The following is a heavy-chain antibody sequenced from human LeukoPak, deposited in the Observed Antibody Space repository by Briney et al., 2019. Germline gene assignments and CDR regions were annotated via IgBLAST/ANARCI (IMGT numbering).Heavy chain of an antibody. Sequence: SETLSLTCTVSGGSISSSSYYWGWIRQPPGKGLEWIGSIYYSGSTYYNPSLKSRVTISVDTSKNQFSLKLSSVTAADTAVYYCARHASRYCSGGSCYPGFDYWGQGTLVTVSS. J-gene: IGHJ4*02. CDR2: IYYSGST. CDR1: GGSISSSSYY. D-gene: IGHD2-15*01. V-gene: IGHV4-39*01. CDR3: ARHASRYCSGGSCYPGFDY.